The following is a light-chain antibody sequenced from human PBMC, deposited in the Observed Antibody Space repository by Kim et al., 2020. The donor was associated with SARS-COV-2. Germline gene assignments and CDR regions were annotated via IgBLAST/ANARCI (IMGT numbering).Light chain of an antibody. V-gene: IGKV1-27*01. CDR2: AAS. CDR1: QSISNY. Sequence: DIQMTQSPSSLSASVGDRVTITCRASQSISNYLAWYQQKPGKVPKLLIYAASTLQSGVPSRFSGSGSGTDFTLTISSLQPEDVATYYCQKYNSAPRTFGQGTKVDI. J-gene: IGKJ1*01. CDR3: QKYNSAPRT.